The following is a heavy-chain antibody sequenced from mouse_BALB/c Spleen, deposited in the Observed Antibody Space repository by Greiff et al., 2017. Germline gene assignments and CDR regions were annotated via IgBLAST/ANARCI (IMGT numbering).Heavy chain of an antibody. Sequence: VQLQQSGAELMKPGASVKISCKATGYTFSSYWIEWVKQRPGHGLEWIGEILPGSGSTNYNEKFKGKATFTADTSSNTAYMQLSSLTSEDSAVYYCARGGNYAYFDVWGAGTTVTVSS. V-gene: IGHV1-9*01. J-gene: IGHJ1*01. CDR3: ARGGNYAYFDV. CDR2: ILPGSGST. CDR1: GYTFSSYW. D-gene: IGHD2-1*01.